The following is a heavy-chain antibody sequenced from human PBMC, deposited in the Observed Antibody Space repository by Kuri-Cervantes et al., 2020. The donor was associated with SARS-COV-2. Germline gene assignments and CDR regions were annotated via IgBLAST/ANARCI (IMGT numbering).Heavy chain of an antibody. CDR2: IYYSGST. J-gene: IGHJ4*02. D-gene: IGHD6-13*01. V-gene: IGHV4-34*10. Sequence: SQTLSLTCAVYGGSFSGYYWSWIRQPPGKGLEWIGYIYYSGSTYYNPSLKSRVTMSVDTSKNQFSLKLSSVTAADTAVYYCARRDSSSWAIDYWGQGTLVTVSS. CDR1: GGSFSGYY. CDR3: ARRDSSSWAIDY.